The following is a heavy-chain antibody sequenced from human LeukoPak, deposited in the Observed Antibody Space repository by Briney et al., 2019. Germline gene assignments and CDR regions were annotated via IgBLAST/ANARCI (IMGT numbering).Heavy chain of an antibody. CDR1: GGSISSYY. CDR3: ARVYYSSSYDYWYFDL. V-gene: IGHV4-59*01. J-gene: IGHJ2*01. Sequence: ASETLSLTCTVSGGSISSYYWSWIRQPPGKGLEWIGYIHYSGSTNYNPSLKSRVTISVDTSKNQFSLKLSSVTAADTAVYYCARVYYSSSYDYWYFDLWGRGTLVTVSS. D-gene: IGHD6-13*01. CDR2: IHYSGST.